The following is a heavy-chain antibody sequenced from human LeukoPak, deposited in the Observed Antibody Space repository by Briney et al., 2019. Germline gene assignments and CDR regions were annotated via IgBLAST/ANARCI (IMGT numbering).Heavy chain of an antibody. D-gene: IGHD6-13*01. CDR3: ARLRYSSSWYTMQH. CDR2: IYYSGTT. J-gene: IGHJ1*01. Sequence: SETLSLTCTVSGGSISSYYWGWIRQPPGKGLEWIGTIYYSGTTYYNPSFQSRVTISVDTSKNQFSLKLSSVTAADTAVYYCARLRYSSSWYTMQHWGQGTLVTVSS. V-gene: IGHV4-39*01. CDR1: GGSISSYY.